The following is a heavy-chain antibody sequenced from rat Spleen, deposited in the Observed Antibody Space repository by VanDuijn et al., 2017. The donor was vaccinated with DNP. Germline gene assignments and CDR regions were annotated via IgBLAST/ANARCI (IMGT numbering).Heavy chain of an antibody. CDR2: IVFDGSRT. Sequence: EVQLVESGGGLVQPGGSLKLSCAASGFTFSDCNMAWVRQAPEKGLEWVATIVFDGSRTYYRDSVKGRFTVSRDNAKSTLYLQMDSLRSEDTATYYCATLPGTYWGQGVMVTVSS. CDR3: ATLPGTY. V-gene: IGHV5S10*01. CDR1: GFTFSDCN. J-gene: IGHJ2*01. D-gene: IGHD5-1*01.